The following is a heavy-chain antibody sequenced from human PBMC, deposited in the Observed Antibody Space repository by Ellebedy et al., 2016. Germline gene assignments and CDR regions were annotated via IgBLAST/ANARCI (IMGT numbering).Heavy chain of an antibody. D-gene: IGHD6-19*01. CDR2: IGAAGRRT. J-gene: IGHJ4*02. CDR1: GFTFTSYA. Sequence: GGSLRLXXAASGFTFTSYAMSWVRQAPGKGLGWVSAIGAAGRRTYYADSVKGRFTISRDNSRNTLYLQMNSLRAEDTVVYYCAKAAVAGIWGGFDYWGQGILVTVSS. CDR3: AKAAVAGIWGGFDY. V-gene: IGHV3-23*01.